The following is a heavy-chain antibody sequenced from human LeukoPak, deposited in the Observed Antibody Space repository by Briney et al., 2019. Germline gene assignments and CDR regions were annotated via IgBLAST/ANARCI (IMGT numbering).Heavy chain of an antibody. CDR2: ISDSGGST. Sequence: GGSLRLSCAASGFTFTSYAMSWVRQAPGKGLEWVSAISDSGGSTYYADSVKGRFTIYRDNSKNTLYLQMNSLRAEDTAVYYCAKQGIAAVGTVGFDPWGQGTLVTVSS. J-gene: IGHJ5*02. V-gene: IGHV3-23*01. D-gene: IGHD6-13*01. CDR3: AKQGIAAVGTVGFDP. CDR1: GFTFTSYA.